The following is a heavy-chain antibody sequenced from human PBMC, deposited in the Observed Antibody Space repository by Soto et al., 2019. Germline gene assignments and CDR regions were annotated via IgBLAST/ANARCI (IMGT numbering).Heavy chain of an antibody. Sequence: PSETLSLTCTVSGGSISSGDYYWSWIRQPPGKGLEWIGYIYYSGSTYYNPSLKSRVTISVDTSKNQFSLKLSSVTAADTAVYYCARGSVAYCGGDCYSAFDYWGQGTLVTVSS. CDR2: IYYSGST. D-gene: IGHD2-21*02. V-gene: IGHV4-30-4*01. J-gene: IGHJ4*02. CDR3: ARGSVAYCGGDCYSAFDY. CDR1: GGSISSGDYY.